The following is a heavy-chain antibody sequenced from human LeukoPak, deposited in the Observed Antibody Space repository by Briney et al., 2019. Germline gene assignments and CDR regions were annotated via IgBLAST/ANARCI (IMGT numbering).Heavy chain of an antibody. CDR1: GGSITDTNW. V-gene: IGHV4-4*02. D-gene: IGHD2-15*01. CDR3: SRDNGAYSPSGS. CDR2: ISLTGLT. J-gene: IGHJ4*02. Sequence: PSETLSPTSGVSGGSITDTNWGGCVRQPPGQGLEWIGEISLTGLTHYNPSLESRVTVSLDKSKYQLSLNLTSVTAADTAVYYCSRDNGAYSPSGSWGQRTLVTVLS.